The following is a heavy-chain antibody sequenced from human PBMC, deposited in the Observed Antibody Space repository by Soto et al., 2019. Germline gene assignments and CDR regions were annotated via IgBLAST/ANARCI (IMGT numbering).Heavy chain of an antibody. CDR2: INHSGST. V-gene: IGHV4-34*01. CDR3: ASGPRDNWFDP. Sequence: PSETLSLTCAVYGGSFSGYYWSWIRQPPGKGLEWIGEINHSGSTNYNPSLKSRVTISVDTSKNQFSLKLSSVTAADTAVYYCASGPRDNWFDPWGQGTLVTVS. CDR1: GGSFSGYY. J-gene: IGHJ5*02.